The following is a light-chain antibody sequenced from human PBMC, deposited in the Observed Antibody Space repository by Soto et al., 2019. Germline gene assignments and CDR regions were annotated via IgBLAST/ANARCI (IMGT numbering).Light chain of an antibody. CDR2: AAS. J-gene: IGKJ4*01. Sequence: DIQMTQSPSSVSASVGDRVTITCRASQDISSWLTWYQQKPGKAPKLLIYAASSLQSGVPSRFSGSGSVTDFTLTISSLQPEDFATYYCQQSNSLPLTFGGGTKVDIK. V-gene: IGKV1-12*01. CDR1: QDISSW. CDR3: QQSNSLPLT.